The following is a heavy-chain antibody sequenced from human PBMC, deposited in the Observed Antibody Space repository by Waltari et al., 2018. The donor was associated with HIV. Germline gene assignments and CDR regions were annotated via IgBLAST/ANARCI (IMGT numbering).Heavy chain of an antibody. J-gene: IGHJ4*02. CDR1: NGSFNNYF. CDR2: INYSGSA. D-gene: IGHD3-16*01. Sequence: QVQLQQWGTGLLKSSETLSLTCAVYNGSFNNYFWSWIRQTPGKGLEWIGEINYSGSANYNPSLKTRVAISVDTSRNQFSLNLRSVSDADTALYYCAGLHIRSSGTEFDSWGQGTLVTVSS. V-gene: IGHV4-34*01. CDR3: AGLHIRSSGTEFDS.